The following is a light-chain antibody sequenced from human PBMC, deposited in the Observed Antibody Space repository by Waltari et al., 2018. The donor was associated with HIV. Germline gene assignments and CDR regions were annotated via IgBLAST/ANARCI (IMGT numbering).Light chain of an antibody. CDR3: LQTYSLPYT. CDR2: AAS. Sequence: DIQMTQSPSSLSASVADTVTIFCRASQDIGFSVNWYQFRPGGAPRLLIAAASKLHSGVPSRFSGGGFGKQFSLTINGPQSDDFAQYFCLQTYSLPYTFGQGTRLEVK. CDR1: QDIGFS. J-gene: IGKJ2*01. V-gene: IGKV1-39*01.